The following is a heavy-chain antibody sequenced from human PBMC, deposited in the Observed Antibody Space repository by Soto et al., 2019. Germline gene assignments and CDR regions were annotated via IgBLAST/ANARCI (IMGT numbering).Heavy chain of an antibody. Sequence: PSETLSLTCTVSGGSISSYYWSWIRRPPGKGLEWIGYIYYSGSTNYNPSLKSRVTISVDTSKNQFSLKLSSVTAADTAVYYCATSMLPTGTTRPNAFDIWGQGTMVTVSS. J-gene: IGHJ3*02. CDR3: ATSMLPTGTTRPNAFDI. CDR1: GGSISSYY. V-gene: IGHV4-59*01. D-gene: IGHD1-1*01. CDR2: IYYSGST.